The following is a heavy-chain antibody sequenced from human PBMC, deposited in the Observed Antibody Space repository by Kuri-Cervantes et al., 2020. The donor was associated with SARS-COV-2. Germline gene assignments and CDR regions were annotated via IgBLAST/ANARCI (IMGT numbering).Heavy chain of an antibody. CDR1: GFTFDDYG. V-gene: IGHV3-20*04. D-gene: IGHD3-3*01. CDR3: ARDTRRRSGNLPFDY. J-gene: IGHJ4*02. Sequence: GESLKISCAASGFTFDDYGMSWVRQAPGKGLEWVSGINWNGGSTGYADSAKGRFTISRDNAKNSLYLQMNSLRAEDTALYYCARDTRRRSGNLPFDYWGQGTLVTVSS. CDR2: INWNGGST.